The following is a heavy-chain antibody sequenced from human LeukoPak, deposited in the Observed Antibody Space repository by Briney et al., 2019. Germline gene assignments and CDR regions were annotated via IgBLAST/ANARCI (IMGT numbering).Heavy chain of an antibody. CDR2: INPDSGGT. CDR3: ARAPGSGYAFDS. Sequence: ASVKVSCKASGYTFAVYYIHWVRQAPGQGLEWMGWINPDSGGTKSAQKLQGRVTMTRDTSINTAYMELSRLASDDTAVYYCARAPGSGYAFDSWGQGTQVTVSS. J-gene: IGHJ4*02. V-gene: IGHV1-2*02. D-gene: IGHD5-12*01. CDR1: GYTFAVYY.